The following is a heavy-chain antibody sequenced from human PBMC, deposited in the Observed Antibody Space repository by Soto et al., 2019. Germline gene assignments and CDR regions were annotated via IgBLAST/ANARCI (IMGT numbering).Heavy chain of an antibody. J-gene: IGHJ6*02. CDR3: AAANPRHYYGMDV. CDR1: GFTFTSSA. V-gene: IGHV1-58*01. CDR2: IVVGSGNT. Sequence: SVKVSCKASGFTFTSSAVQWVRQARGQRLEWIGWIVVGSGNTNYAQRFQERVTITRDMSTSTAYMELSSLRSEDTAVYYCAAANPRHYYGMDVWRQGTTVTVSS.